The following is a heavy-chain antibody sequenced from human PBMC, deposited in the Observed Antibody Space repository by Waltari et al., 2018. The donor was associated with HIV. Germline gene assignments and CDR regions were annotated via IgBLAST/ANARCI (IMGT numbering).Heavy chain of an antibody. CDR2: ISYDGSNK. J-gene: IGHJ6*02. CDR1: GFTFSSYA. D-gene: IGHD2-21*01. V-gene: IGHV3-30*01. Sequence: GFTFSSYAMHWVRQAPGKGLEWVAVISYDGSNKYYADSGKGRFTISRDNSKNTLYLQMNSLRAEDTAVYYCARDRTVVRAPLYYYYYGMDVWGQGTTVTVSS. CDR3: ARDRTVVRAPLYYYYYGMDV.